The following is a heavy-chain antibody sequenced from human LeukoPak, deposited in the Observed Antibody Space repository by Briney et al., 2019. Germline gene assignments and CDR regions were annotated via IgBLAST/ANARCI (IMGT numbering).Heavy chain of an antibody. D-gene: IGHD2-2*02. Sequence: ASVKVSCKVSGYTVTELSMHWVRQAPGKGLEGMGGFDPEDGETIYAQKFQGRVTMTEDTSTDTAYMELSSLRSEDTAVYYCATDLAYCSTTSCHIPDYWGQGTLVTVSS. CDR2: FDPEDGET. CDR1: GYTVTELS. CDR3: ATDLAYCSTTSCHIPDY. J-gene: IGHJ4*02. V-gene: IGHV1-24*01.